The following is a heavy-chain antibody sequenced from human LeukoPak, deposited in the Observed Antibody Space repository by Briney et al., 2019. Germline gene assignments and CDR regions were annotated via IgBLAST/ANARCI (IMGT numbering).Heavy chain of an antibody. V-gene: IGHV4-4*07. D-gene: IGHD3-16*02. CDR1: GGSISSYY. CDR2: IYTSGRT. Sequence: KPSETLSLTCTVSGGSISSYYWSWIRQPAGKGLEWIGRIYTSGRTNYNPSLKSRVTTSVDTSKNQFSLKLSSVTAADTAVYYCASGGTYDYVWGSYRPNDAFDIWGQGTMVTVSS. J-gene: IGHJ3*02. CDR3: ASGGTYDYVWGSYRPNDAFDI.